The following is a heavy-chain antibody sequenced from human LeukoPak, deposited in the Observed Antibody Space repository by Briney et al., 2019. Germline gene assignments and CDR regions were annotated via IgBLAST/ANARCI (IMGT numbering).Heavy chain of an antibody. V-gene: IGHV4-30-2*01. CDR3: ARLLWFGEFSYNWFDP. CDR1: GGSISSGGYS. D-gene: IGHD3-10*01. Sequence: SQTLSLTCAVSGGSISSGGYSWSWIRQPPGKGLEWIGYIYHSGSTYYNPSLKSRVTISVDRSKNQFSLKLSSVTAADTAVYYCARLLWFGEFSYNWFDPWGQGTLVTASS. J-gene: IGHJ5*02. CDR2: IYHSGST.